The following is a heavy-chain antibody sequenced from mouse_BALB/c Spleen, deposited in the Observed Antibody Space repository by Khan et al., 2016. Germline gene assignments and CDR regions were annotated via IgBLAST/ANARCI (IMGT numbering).Heavy chain of an antibody. CDR2: ISSAGNT. CDR1: GFTFRSYA. V-gene: IGHV5-6-5*01. Sequence: EVELVESGGGLVKPGGSLKLSCAASGFTFRSYAMSWVRQTPEKRLEWVASISSAGNTYYSDSVKGRFTISSDNARKLLNLQMSSLRSEDTAMYYCAREDYGNYGDYFDYWGQGTTLTVSS. CDR3: AREDYGNYGDYFDY. J-gene: IGHJ2*01. D-gene: IGHD2-1*01.